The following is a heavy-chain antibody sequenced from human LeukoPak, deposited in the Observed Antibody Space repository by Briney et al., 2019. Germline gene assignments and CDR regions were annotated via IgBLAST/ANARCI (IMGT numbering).Heavy chain of an antibody. D-gene: IGHD3-10*02. J-gene: IGHJ6*04. CDR3: AELGITVIGGV. V-gene: IGHV3-48*03. CDR1: GFTFSNYE. CDR2: ISSSGSTI. Sequence: GGSLRLSCAASGFTFSNYEMHWVRQAPGRGLEWVSYISSSGSTIYYADSVKGRFTISRDNAKNSLYLQMNSLRAEDTAVYYCAELGITVIGGVWGKGTTVTISS.